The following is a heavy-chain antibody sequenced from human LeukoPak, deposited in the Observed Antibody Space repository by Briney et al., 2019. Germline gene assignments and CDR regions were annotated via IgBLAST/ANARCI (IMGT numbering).Heavy chain of an antibody. Sequence: PSETLSLTCTVSGGSISSYYWSWIRQPPGKGLEWIVYIYYSGSTNYNPSPKSRVTLSVDTYKNQFSLKLSSVRAADPAVYYCARGWRYDFWSCYPYFDYWGQGTLVTVSS. CDR2: IYYSGST. J-gene: IGHJ4*02. CDR3: ARGWRYDFWSCYPYFDY. D-gene: IGHD3-3*01. CDR1: GGSISSYY. V-gene: IGHV4-59*01.